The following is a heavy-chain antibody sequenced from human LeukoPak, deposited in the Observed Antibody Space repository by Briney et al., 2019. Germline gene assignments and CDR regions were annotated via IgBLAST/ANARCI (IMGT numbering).Heavy chain of an antibody. V-gene: IGHV3-23*01. CDR2: ISGSGGST. CDR3: NYYDSSGYYASDY. D-gene: IGHD3-22*01. Sequence: GGSLRLSCAASGFTFSSYAMSWVRQAPGKGLEWVSAISGSGGSTYYADSVKGRFTISRDNSKNTLYLQMNSLRAEDTAVYYCNYYDSSGYYASDYWGQGTLVTLSS. CDR1: GFTFSSYA. J-gene: IGHJ4*02.